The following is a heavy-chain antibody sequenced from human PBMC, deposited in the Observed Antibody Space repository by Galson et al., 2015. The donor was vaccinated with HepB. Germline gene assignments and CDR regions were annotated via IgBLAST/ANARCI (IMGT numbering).Heavy chain of an antibody. CDR2: INPSSSST. CDR1: GYTFISYY. D-gene: IGHD2-2*01. Sequence: SVKVSCKASGYTFISYYMHWVRQAPGQGPEWMGIINPSSSSTTYAQKFQGRVTMTRDTSTSTVYMELSSLRSEDTAVYYCGRRGQLLTIDYWGQGTLVTVSS. CDR3: GRRGQLLTIDY. J-gene: IGHJ4*02. V-gene: IGHV1-46*01.